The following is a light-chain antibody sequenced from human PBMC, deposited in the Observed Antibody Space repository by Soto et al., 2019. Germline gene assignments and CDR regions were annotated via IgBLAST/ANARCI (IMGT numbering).Light chain of an antibody. CDR1: RSITNH. V-gene: IGKV1-39*01. Sequence: DIQMTQSPSSLSAAAGDRVTITCRASRSITNHLTWYQHKPGEAPKLLIFGASSLQRGVPPRFSGSGSGTEFTLTINSLQREDFATYYCQQTYTPPPTFGQGTKVDIK. CDR3: QQTYTPPPT. J-gene: IGKJ1*01. CDR2: GAS.